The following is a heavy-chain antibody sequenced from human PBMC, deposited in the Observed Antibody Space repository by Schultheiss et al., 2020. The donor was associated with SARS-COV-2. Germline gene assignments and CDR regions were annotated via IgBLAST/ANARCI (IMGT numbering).Heavy chain of an antibody. CDR3: ARQPDYYGDYYYYMDV. D-gene: IGHD4-17*01. J-gene: IGHJ6*03. Sequence: SETLSLTYNVSGGSISGYYWSWIRQPPGKGLEWIGYIYYSGSTNYNPSLKSRVTISVDTSKNQFSLKLSSVTAADTAVYYCARQPDYYGDYYYYMDVWGKGTTVTVSS. CDR1: GGSISGYY. V-gene: IGHV4-59*08. CDR2: IYYSGST.